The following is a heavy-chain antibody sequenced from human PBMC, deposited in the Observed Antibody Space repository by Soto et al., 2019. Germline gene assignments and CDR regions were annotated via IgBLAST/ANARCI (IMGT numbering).Heavy chain of an antibody. V-gene: IGHV4-59*01. CDR1: GASINSYY. D-gene: IGHD2-15*01. J-gene: IGHJ4*02. CDR2: IYYSGRT. CDR3: AAARGYCSGGSCYAWVFDS. Sequence: QVQLQESGPGLVKPSETLSLTCTVSGASINSYYWSWIRQPPGKGLEWIGYIYYSGRTNYSPSLKSLVTISVATSRNQFSLKLSSVTAADTAVYYCAAARGYCSGGSCYAWVFDSWGQGTLVTVSS.